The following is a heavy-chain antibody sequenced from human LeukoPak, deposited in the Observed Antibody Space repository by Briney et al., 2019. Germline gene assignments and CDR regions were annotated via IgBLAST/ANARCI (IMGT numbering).Heavy chain of an antibody. CDR1: GYSISTGYY. V-gene: IGHV4-38-2*02. Sequence: PSETLSLTCTVSGYSISTGYYWGWIRQPPGKGLEWIASIYHSGSTYYNLPLKSRVTISVDTSKNQFSLRLSSVTAADTAVYYCARDGRIRFPVTNWFDPWGQGTLVTVSS. CDR2: IYHSGST. D-gene: IGHD3-3*01. J-gene: IGHJ5*02. CDR3: ARDGRIRFPVTNWFDP.